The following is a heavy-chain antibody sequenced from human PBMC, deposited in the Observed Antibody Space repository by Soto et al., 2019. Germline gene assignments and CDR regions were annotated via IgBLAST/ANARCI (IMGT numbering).Heavy chain of an antibody. D-gene: IGHD2-15*01. CDR2: IRRKAYGGTT. V-gene: IGHV3-49*03. J-gene: IGHJ6*02. CDR1: GFTFGDYA. Sequence: GGSLRLSCTASGFTFGDYAMSWFRQAPGKGLEWVGFIRRKAYGGTTEYAASVKGRFTISRDDSKSIAYLQMNSLKTEDTAVYYCFGWSPVNYYYGMDVWGQGTTVTVSS. CDR3: FGWSPVNYYYGMDV.